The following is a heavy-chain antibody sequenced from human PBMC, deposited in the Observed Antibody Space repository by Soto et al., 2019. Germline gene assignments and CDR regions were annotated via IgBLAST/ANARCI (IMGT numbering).Heavy chain of an antibody. CDR1: GGSISRYF. D-gene: IGHD4-17*01. CDR2: IYYSGST. Sequence: SETLSLTCTVSGGSISRYFWSWIRQPPGKGLQWIGHIYYSGSTDYNPSLKSRVTISVDTSKTHFSLKLNSVTAADAAVYYCARSYGDYFYDFDYWGQGTLVTVSS. CDR3: ARSYGDYFYDFDY. V-gene: IGHV4-59*05. J-gene: IGHJ4*02.